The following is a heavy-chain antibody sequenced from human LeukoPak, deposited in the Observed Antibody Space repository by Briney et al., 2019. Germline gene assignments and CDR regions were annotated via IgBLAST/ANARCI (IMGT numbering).Heavy chain of an antibody. CDR3: ARGSVQLWLRDTYYYMDV. V-gene: IGHV3-20*04. D-gene: IGHD5-18*01. Sequence: LTGESLRLSCAASGFTFDDYAMNWVRQVPRRRLEWVSGINWNGRITEYADSVKDRFTISRQNTKNSLYLYMNNLGGEDTALYFCARGSVQLWLRDTYYYMDVRGKGTTVTVSS. CDR2: INWNGRIT. CDR1: GFTFDDYA. J-gene: IGHJ6*03.